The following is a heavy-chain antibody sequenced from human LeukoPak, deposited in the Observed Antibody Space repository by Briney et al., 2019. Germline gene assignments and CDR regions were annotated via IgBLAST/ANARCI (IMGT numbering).Heavy chain of an antibody. CDR1: GFIFSDYG. CDR2: TRFDGSIK. V-gene: IGHV3-33*03. Sequence: GGSLRLSCAVSGFIFSDYGFHWVRQAPGKGLEWVAVTRFDGSIKQYADSVKGRFTISRDDSKNTLYLQMNFLKSEDTAVYYCARVQAYGGKGYFDYWGQGTLVTVSS. CDR3: ARVQAYGGKGYFDY. J-gene: IGHJ4*02. D-gene: IGHD4-23*01.